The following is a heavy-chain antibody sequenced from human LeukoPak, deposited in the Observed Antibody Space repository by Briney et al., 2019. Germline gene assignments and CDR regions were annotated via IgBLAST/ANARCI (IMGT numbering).Heavy chain of an antibody. D-gene: IGHD2-15*01. J-gene: IGHJ4*02. CDR2: VSADGYNK. V-gene: IGHV3-30*18. CDR1: GFTFSDHY. Sequence: GGSLRLSCAASGFTFSDHYMHWVRQAPGKGLEWVALVSADGYNKYYADSVKGRFTISRDNSKNTLYLQMNSLRTEDTAVYYCAKDWDLYCSDGTCSSKGLDNWGQGTLVTVSS. CDR3: AKDWDLYCSDGTCSSKGLDN.